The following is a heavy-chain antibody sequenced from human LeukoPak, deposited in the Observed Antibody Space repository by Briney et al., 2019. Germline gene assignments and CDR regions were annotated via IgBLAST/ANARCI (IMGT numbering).Heavy chain of an antibody. J-gene: IGHJ4*02. CDR1: GGSISSGSYY. V-gene: IGHV4-61*02. Sequence: SQTLSLTCTVSGGSISSGSYYWRWLRQPAGTGLEWIGRIYTSGSTKYNPSLKSRVTISVDTSKNQFSLKLSSVTAADTAVYYCARLYYIYDSSGYDFDYWGQGTLVTVSS. CDR2: IYTSGST. CDR3: ARLYYIYDSSGYDFDY. D-gene: IGHD3-22*01.